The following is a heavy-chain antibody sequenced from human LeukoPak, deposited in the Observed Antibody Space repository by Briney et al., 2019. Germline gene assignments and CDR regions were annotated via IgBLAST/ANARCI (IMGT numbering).Heavy chain of an antibody. Sequence: PGGSLRLSCAASGFTFGSYSMNWVRQAPGKGLEWVSSISSSSSSYIYYADSVKGRFTISRDNAKNSLYLQMNSLRAEDTAVYYCARAVHDYGFDYWGQGTLVTVSS. V-gene: IGHV3-21*01. J-gene: IGHJ4*02. CDR1: GFTFGSYS. CDR2: ISSSSSSYI. CDR3: ARAVHDYGFDY. D-gene: IGHD4-17*01.